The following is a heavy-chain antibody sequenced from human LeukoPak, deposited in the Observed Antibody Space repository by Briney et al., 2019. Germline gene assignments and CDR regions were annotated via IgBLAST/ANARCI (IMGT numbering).Heavy chain of an antibody. D-gene: IGHD6-6*01. J-gene: IGHJ4*02. CDR1: GFTFSSYE. Sequence: GGSLRLSCAASGFTFSSYEMNWVRQAPGKGLEWVGFIRSKAYGGTTEYAASVKGRFTISRDGSKSIAYLQMNSLKTEDTAVYYCTRHSSFKGYNDYWGQGTLVTVSS. V-gene: IGHV3-49*04. CDR2: IRSKAYGGTT. CDR3: TRHSSFKGYNDY.